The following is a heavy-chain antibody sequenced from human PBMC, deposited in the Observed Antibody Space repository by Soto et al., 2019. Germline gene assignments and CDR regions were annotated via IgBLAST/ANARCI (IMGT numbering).Heavy chain of an antibody. D-gene: IGHD6-13*01. Sequence: PSETLSLTCTVSGGSISSSSYYWGWIRQPPGKGLEWIGSIYYSGSTYYNPSLKSRVTISVDTSKNQFSLKLSSVTAADTAVYYCARHLTAAGFDYWGQGTLV. J-gene: IGHJ4*02. CDR1: GGSISSSSYY. CDR2: IYYSGST. V-gene: IGHV4-39*01. CDR3: ARHLTAAGFDY.